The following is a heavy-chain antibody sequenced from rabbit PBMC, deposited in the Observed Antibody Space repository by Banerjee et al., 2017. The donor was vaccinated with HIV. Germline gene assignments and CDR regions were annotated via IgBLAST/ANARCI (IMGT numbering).Heavy chain of an antibody. CDR3: ARGGITTTYPYGGMDL. CDR2: IDAGSSGST. Sequence: QEQLEESGGGLVKPGGSLTLTCTASGFSFSSNYWMCWVRQAPGKGLEWIACIDAGSSGSTYYASWAKGRFTISKTSSTTVTLQMTSLTAADTATYFCARGGITTTYPYGGMDLWGPGTLVTVS. V-gene: IGHV1S45*01. CDR1: GFSFSSNYW. J-gene: IGHJ6*01. D-gene: IGHD2-1*01.